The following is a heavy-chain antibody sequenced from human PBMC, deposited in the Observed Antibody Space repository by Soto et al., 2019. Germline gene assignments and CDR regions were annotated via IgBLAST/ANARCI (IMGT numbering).Heavy chain of an antibody. V-gene: IGHV3-30-3*01. CDR1: GFTFSSYA. Sequence: SLRLSCAASGFTFSSYAMHWVRQAPGKGLEWVAVISYDGSNKYYADSVKGRFTISRDNSKNTLYLQMNSLRAEDTAVYYCARDLGYWGQVTLLTVSS. CDR3: ARDLGY. J-gene: IGHJ4*02. CDR2: ISYDGSNK.